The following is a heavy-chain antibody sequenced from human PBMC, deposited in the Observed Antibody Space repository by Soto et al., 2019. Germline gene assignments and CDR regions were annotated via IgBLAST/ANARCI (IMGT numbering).Heavy chain of an antibody. V-gene: IGHV4-59*12. CDR2: IYYSGST. D-gene: IGHD5-18*01. CDR3: ARVSNKRGYSYGPDY. Sequence: SETLSLTCTVSGGSISSYYWSWIRQPPGKGLEWIGYIYYSGSTNYNPSLKSRVTISVDTSKNQFSLKLSSVTAADTAVYYCARVSNKRGYSYGPDYWGLGTLVTVSS. CDR1: GGSISSYY. J-gene: IGHJ4*02.